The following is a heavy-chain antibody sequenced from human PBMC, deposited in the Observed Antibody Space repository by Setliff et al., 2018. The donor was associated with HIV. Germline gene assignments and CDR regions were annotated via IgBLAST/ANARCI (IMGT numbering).Heavy chain of an antibody. Sequence: RPGESLKISCAGSGFTLDDYDMSWVRQAPGKGLEWVSGIKWNGASIGYADSVKGRFTISRDNAKNSLHLQMNSLRVEDTALYYCAREGEVQRGAFDIWGQGTMVTVSS. J-gene: IGHJ3*02. CDR2: IKWNGASI. CDR3: AREGEVQRGAFDI. V-gene: IGHV3-20*04. D-gene: IGHD1-1*01. CDR1: GFTLDDYD.